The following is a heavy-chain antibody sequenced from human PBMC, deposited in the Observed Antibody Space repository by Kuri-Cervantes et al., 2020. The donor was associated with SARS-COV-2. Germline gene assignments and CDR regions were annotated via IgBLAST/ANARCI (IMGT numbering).Heavy chain of an antibody. J-gene: IGHJ4*02. Sequence: ASVKVSCKASGYTFTGYLIHWVRQAPGQGLEWMGWIDPSSGGTNSAQNFQGRVTMTRDTSISTAYMELRSLRSDDTAVYYCARKRGYSYGDFDYWGQGTLVTVSS. CDR2: IDPSSGGT. V-gene: IGHV1-2*02. CDR1: GYTFTGYL. D-gene: IGHD5-18*01. CDR3: ARKRGYSYGDFDY.